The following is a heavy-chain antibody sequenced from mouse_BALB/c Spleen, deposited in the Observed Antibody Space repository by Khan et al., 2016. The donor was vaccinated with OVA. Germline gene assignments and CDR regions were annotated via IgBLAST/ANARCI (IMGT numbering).Heavy chain of an antibody. V-gene: IGHV2-6-5*01. CDR3: AKLLWSHYYAMDY. D-gene: IGHD1-1*02. J-gene: IGHJ4*01. CDR2: IWGGGST. CDR1: GFSLTDYG. Sequence: VQLQESGPGLVAPSQSLSITCTVSGFSLTDYGVSWIRQPPGKGLEWLGLIWGGGSTYYNSVLKSRLSISKENSKSQAFLKLNSLQTYDTAMYYCAKLLWSHYYAMDYWGQGTSVTVSS.